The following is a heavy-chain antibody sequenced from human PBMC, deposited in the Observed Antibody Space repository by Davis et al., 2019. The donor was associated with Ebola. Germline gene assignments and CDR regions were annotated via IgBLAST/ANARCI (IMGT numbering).Heavy chain of an antibody. Sequence: SETLSLTCTVSGGSISSSSYYWGWIRQPPGKGLEWIGSIYYSGSTYYNPSLKSRVTISVDTSKNQFSLKLSSVTAADTAVYYCARIAAAGSSGYSNYYYYYGMDVWGQGTTVTVSS. CDR1: GGSISSSSYY. J-gene: IGHJ6*02. D-gene: IGHD6-13*01. CDR3: ARIAAAGSSGYSNYYYYYGMDV. V-gene: IGHV4-39*01. CDR2: IYYSGST.